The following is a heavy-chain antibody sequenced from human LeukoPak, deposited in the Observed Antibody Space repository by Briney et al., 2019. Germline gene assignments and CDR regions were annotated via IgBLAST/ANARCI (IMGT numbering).Heavy chain of an antibody. CDR3: ARAPLGGNLGGY. D-gene: IGHD4-23*01. J-gene: IGHJ4*02. CDR2: ISGSGGST. Sequence: SGGSLRLSCAASGFTFSRNGMTWVRQAPGKGLEWVSAISGSGGSTYYADSVKGRFTISRDNSKNTLYLQMNSLRAEDTAVYYCARAPLGGNLGGYWGQGTLVTVSS. CDR1: GFTFSRNG. V-gene: IGHV3-23*01.